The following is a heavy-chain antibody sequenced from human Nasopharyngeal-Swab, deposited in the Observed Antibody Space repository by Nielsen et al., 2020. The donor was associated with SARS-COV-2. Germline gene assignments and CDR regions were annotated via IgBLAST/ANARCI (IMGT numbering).Heavy chain of an antibody. CDR2: ISYDGSNK. CDR3: ARERGDYGSGINWFDP. J-gene: IGHJ5*02. V-gene: IGHV3-30*04. Sequence: GESLKISCAASGFTFSSYAMHWVRQAPGKGLEWVAVISYDGSNKYYADSVKGRFTISRDNSKNTLYLQMNSLRAEDTAVYYCARERGDYGSGINWFDPWGQGTLVTASS. D-gene: IGHD3-10*01. CDR1: GFTFSSYA.